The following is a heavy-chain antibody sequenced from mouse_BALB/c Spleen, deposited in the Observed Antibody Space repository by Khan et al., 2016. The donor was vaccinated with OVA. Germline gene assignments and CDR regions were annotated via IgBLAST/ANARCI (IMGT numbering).Heavy chain of an antibody. CDR2: ISSAGSYT. Sequence: EVKLEESGGGLVKPGGSLKLSCAASGFTFSYYAVSWVRQTPEKRLEWVATISSAGSYTYYPDSVKGRFIISRDNAKNSLYLQMYSLRSEDTAMYYCARRGYDEAYFDYWGQGTTLTVSS. CDR1: GFTFSYYA. J-gene: IGHJ2*01. V-gene: IGHV5-9-3*01. D-gene: IGHD2-14*01. CDR3: ARRGYDEAYFDY.